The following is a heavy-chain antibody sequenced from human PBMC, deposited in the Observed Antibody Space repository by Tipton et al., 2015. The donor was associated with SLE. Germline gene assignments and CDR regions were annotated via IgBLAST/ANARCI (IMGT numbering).Heavy chain of an antibody. Sequence: TLSLTCTVSGGSITSYYWSWIRQPPGKGLEWIGEINHGGSTNYNPSLKSRVTISVDTSRNQFSLKLSHVTAADTAVYYCAGATYCGGDCYDLWGQGALVTVSS. D-gene: IGHD2-21*01. CDR1: GGSITSYY. J-gene: IGHJ4*02. V-gene: IGHV4-34*01. CDR3: AGATYCGGDCYDL. CDR2: INHGGST.